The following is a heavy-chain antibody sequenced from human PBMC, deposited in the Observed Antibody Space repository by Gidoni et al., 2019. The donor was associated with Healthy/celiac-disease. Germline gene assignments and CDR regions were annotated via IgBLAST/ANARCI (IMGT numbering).Heavy chain of an antibody. J-gene: IGHJ2*01. CDR1: GGSFSGYY. CDR3: ARRWGDWRDGYNNIWYFDL. CDR2: INHSGST. V-gene: IGHV4-34*01. D-gene: IGHD4-4*01. Sequence: QVQLQQWGAGLLKPSETLSLTCAVYGGSFSGYYWSWIRQPPGKGLEWIGEINHSGSTNYNPSLKSRVTISVDTSKNQFSLKLSSVTAADTAVYYCARRWGDWRDGYNNIWYFDLWGRGTLVTVSS.